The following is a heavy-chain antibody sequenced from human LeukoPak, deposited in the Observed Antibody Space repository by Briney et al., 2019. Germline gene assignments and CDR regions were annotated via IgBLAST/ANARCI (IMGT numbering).Heavy chain of an antibody. J-gene: IGHJ4*02. D-gene: IGHD6-13*01. V-gene: IGHV1-69*13. CDR2: IIPIFGTA. Sequence: SVKVSCQASGYTFTNYGVSWVRQAPGQGLEWMGGIIPIFGTANYAQKFQGRVTITADESTSTAYMELSSLRSEDTAVYYCARGVSSTQGSRGYFDYWGQGTLVTVSS. CDR3: ARGVSSTQGSRGYFDY. CDR1: GYTFTNYG.